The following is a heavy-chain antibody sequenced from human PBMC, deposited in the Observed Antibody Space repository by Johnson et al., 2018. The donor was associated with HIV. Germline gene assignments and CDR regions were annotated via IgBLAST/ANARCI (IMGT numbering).Heavy chain of an antibody. Sequence: QVQLVESGGGVVQPGRSLRLSCAASGFTFSNYAMHWVRQAPGKGLEWVAVISSDESYIHYGDSVKGRFIVSKDNYKNTLYLQMSSLRAEDTAVYYCARALTTDAVDIWGQGTMVTVSS. CDR1: GFTFSNYA. CDR2: ISSDESYI. V-gene: IGHV3-30*19. D-gene: IGHD4-17*01. CDR3: ARALTTDAVDI. J-gene: IGHJ3*02.